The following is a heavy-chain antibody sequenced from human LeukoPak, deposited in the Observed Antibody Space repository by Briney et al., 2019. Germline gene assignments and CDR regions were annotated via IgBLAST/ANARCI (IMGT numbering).Heavy chain of an antibody. Sequence: GGSLRLSCAASGFTFSSYAMSWVRQAPGKGLEWVSGISGSGGSAYYADSVKGRFTISRDNSKNTLYLQMNSLRAEDTAVYYCAKNGPSITEGDMDVWGKGTTVTVSS. CDR2: ISGSGGSA. D-gene: IGHD5-24*01. CDR3: AKNGPSITEGDMDV. CDR1: GFTFSSYA. V-gene: IGHV3-23*01. J-gene: IGHJ6*03.